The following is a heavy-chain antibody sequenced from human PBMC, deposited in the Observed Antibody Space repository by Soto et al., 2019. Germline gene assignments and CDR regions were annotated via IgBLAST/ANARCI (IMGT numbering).Heavy chain of an antibody. CDR3: ARDHMWAFDY. CDR2: ITGDGVGK. D-gene: IGHD1-26*01. V-gene: IGHV3-48*02. Sequence: GGSLRLSCAASGFMFSGYSMNWVRQAPGKGLEWISYITGDGVGKTYADSVQGRFTVSRDNVNRSLYLQMNSLGDEDTAVYYCARDHMWAFDYWGQGARVTVSS. CDR1: GFMFSGYS. J-gene: IGHJ4*02.